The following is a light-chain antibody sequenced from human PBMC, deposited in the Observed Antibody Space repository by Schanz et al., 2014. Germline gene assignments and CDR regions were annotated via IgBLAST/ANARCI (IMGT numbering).Light chain of an antibody. V-gene: IGKV3D-20*02. CDR1: QSVSTID. Sequence: IVLTQSPGTLSLSPGERATLSCRSSQSVSTIDLAWYQQKPGQAPRVLIYGASIRASGIPDRFSGSGSGTDFTLTITRLEPEDFAVYYCQQRSNWPRTFGQGTKLEIK. CDR2: GAS. CDR3: QQRSNWPRT. J-gene: IGKJ2*01.